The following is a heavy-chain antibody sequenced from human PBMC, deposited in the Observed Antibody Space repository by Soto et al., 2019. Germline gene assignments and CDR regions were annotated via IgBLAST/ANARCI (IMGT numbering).Heavy chain of an antibody. D-gene: IGHD3-3*01. V-gene: IGHV4-30-2*01. CDR1: GGSISSGDYS. CDR3: ARGSAPTIFGVVTHYGTDV. J-gene: IGHJ6*02. CDR2: IYHSGST. Sequence: PSETLSLTCTVSGGSISSGDYSWRWIRQPPGKGLEWIGYIYHSGSTYYNPSLKSRVTISVDRSKNQFSLKLSSVTAADTAVYYCARGSAPTIFGVVTHYGTDVWGQGTTVTVSS.